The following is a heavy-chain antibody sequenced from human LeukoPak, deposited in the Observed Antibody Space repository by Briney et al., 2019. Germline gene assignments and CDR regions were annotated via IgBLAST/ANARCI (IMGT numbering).Heavy chain of an antibody. V-gene: IGHV3-48*01. CDR3: VSSRADSYYFDY. D-gene: IGHD2-21*02. CDR2: ISSSSSTI. Sequence: GGSLRLSCAASGFTFSSYSMNWVRQAPGKGLEWVSYISSSSSTIYYADSVKGRFTISRDNAKNSLYLQMNSLRAEDTAVYYCVSSRADSYYFDYWGQGTLVIVS. J-gene: IGHJ4*02. CDR1: GFTFSSYS.